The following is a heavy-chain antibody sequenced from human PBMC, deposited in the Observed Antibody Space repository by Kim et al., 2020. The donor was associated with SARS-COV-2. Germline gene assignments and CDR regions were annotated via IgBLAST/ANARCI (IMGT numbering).Heavy chain of an antibody. CDR3: ARDLYSSSSGEWDY. V-gene: IGHV3-21*01. J-gene: IGHJ4*02. Sequence: ADSVKGRFTISRDNANNSLYLQMNSLRAEDTAVYYCARDLYSSSSGEWDYWGQGTLVTVSS. D-gene: IGHD6-6*01.